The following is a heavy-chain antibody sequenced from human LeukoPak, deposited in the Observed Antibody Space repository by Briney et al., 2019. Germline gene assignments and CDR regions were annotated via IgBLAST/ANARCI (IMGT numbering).Heavy chain of an antibody. CDR2: INHSGST. J-gene: IGHJ3*01. V-gene: IGHV4-34*01. D-gene: IGHD1-26*01. CDR3: ASLRKRSGAFDL. Sequence: PSETLSLTCAVYGGSFSGYYWSWIRQPPGKGLEWIGEINHSGSTNYNPSLKSRVTILIDTSKNQFSLRLRSVTAADTAVYYCASLRKRSGAFDLWGQGTVVTVSS. CDR1: GGSFSGYY.